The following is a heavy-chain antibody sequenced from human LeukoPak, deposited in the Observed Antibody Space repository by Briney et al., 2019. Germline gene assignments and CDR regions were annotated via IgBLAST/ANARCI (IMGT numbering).Heavy chain of an antibody. V-gene: IGHV4-61*02. CDR2: IYTNGGA. CDR1: GVAVTSGNYN. Sequence: SETLSLTCTVSGVAVTSGNYNWNWIRQPPGKGLEWSGRIYTNGGASYNTSLKSRVTISIYASTKHFSPKHSSVSPPHTAVYYCAREPTGYWGQGVLVTVSS. J-gene: IGHJ4*02. D-gene: IGHD1-14*01. CDR3: AREPTGY.